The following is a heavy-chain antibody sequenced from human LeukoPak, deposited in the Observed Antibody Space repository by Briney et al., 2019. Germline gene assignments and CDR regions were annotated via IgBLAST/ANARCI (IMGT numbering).Heavy chain of an antibody. Sequence: GRSLRLSCAASGFTFSSYGMHWVRQAPGKGLEWVAVISYDGSNKYYADSVKGRFTISRDNSKNTLYLQMNSLRAEDTAVYYCAKGHKLRSNYYFDYWGQGTLVTVSS. V-gene: IGHV3-30*18. CDR1: GFTFSSYG. CDR2: ISYDGSNK. CDR3: AKGHKLRSNYYFDY. J-gene: IGHJ4*02.